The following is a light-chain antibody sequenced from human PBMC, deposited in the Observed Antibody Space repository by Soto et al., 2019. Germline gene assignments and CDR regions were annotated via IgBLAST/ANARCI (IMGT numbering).Light chain of an antibody. CDR1: STDVGGFNY. CDR3: TSYTTKNTLV. V-gene: IGLV2-14*01. CDR2: EVI. Sequence: SALTQPASVSGSPGQSITISCSGTSTDVGGFNYVSWYQQHAGKTPKLIIYEVINRPSGASNRFSGSRSGDTASLTISGLQADDEADYYCTSYTTKNTLVFGTGTKLTVL. J-gene: IGLJ1*01.